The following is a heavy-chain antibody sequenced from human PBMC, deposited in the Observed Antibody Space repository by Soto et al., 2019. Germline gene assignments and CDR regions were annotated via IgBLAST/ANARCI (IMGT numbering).Heavy chain of an antibody. CDR1: GGSMVRLSDC. CDR2: INHSGST. J-gene: IGHJ4*02. Sequence: PSETLSLTCSVSGGSMVRLSDCWVWYRQSPGKGLEWIGEINHSGSTNYNPSLKSQFSISVDRSKNQFSLKLSSVTAADTAVYYCARGQGAAAGHSNFDYWGQGALVTVSS. D-gene: IGHD6-13*01. V-gene: IGHV4-39*07. CDR3: ARGQGAAAGHSNFDY.